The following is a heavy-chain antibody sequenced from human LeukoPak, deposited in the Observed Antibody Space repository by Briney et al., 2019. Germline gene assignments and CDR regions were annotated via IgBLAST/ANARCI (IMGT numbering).Heavy chain of an antibody. D-gene: IGHD3/OR15-3a*01. Sequence: PGGSLRLSCAASGFTLSDYYMSWIRQAPGKGLEWVSYISSSGSTIHYADSVKGRFTISRDNAKNSLYLQMNSLRAEDTAVYYCARDRWDWLVLVDYFDYWGQGTLVTVSS. CDR2: ISSSGSTI. CDR3: ARDRWDWLVLVDYFDY. CDR1: GFTLSDYY. V-gene: IGHV3-11*04. J-gene: IGHJ4*02.